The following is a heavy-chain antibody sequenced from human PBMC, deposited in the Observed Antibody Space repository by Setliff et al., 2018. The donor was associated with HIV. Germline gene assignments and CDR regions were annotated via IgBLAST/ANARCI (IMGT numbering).Heavy chain of an antibody. CDR2: MSGDANSQ. CDR3: ARVVGVAPYYYMDV. CDR1: GFIFSTFP. D-gene: IGHD2-15*01. Sequence: GGSLRLSCAASGFIFSTFPMHWVRQAPGKGLEWVAVMSGDANSQYYADSVKGRFTISRDTSKDTLYLQMNSLRAEDTAVYYCARVVGVAPYYYMDVWGKGTTVTVSS. V-gene: IGHV3-30*07. J-gene: IGHJ6*03.